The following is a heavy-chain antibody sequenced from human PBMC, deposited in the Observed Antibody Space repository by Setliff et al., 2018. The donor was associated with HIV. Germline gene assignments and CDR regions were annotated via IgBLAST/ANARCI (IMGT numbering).Heavy chain of an antibody. V-gene: IGHV3-64*01. D-gene: IGHD1-1*01. CDR1: GFSFGAYA. Sequence: PGGSLRLSCAASGFSFGAYAMSWVRQAPGEGLEFVSVINSDGGSTYYANSVKGRFTISRDNSKSTLYLQLGSLRAEDMAVYYCARVRTNTISTIGGGLDYWGQGTLVTVSS. CDR3: ARVRTNTISTIGGGLDY. J-gene: IGHJ4*02. CDR2: INSDGGST.